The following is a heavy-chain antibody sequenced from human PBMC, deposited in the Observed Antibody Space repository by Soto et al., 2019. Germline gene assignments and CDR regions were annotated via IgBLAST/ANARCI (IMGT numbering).Heavy chain of an antibody. Sequence: GESLKISCQGSGYAFSSYWIAWVRQMPGKGLEWMGIIYPGDSDTRYSPSFQGQVTISVDKSITTAYLQWSSLKVSDTAMYYCARGYCTATICDPWFDPWGQGTLVTGSS. V-gene: IGHV5-51*01. J-gene: IGHJ5*02. CDR3: ARGYCTATICDPWFDP. CDR1: GYAFSSYW. D-gene: IGHD2-8*02. CDR2: IYPGDSDT.